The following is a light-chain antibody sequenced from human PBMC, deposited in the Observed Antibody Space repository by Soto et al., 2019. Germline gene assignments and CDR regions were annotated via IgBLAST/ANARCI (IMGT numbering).Light chain of an antibody. J-gene: IGLJ2*01. CDR3: AAWDDSLNGLI. CDR1: SSNIGSNT. CDR2: SNN. Sequence: QSVLTQPPSASGTPGQRVTISCSGSSSNIGSNTVNWYQQLPGTAPKLLIYSNNRRPSGVPDRFSGSKSGTSASLAISGLQSEDGADYYCAAWDDSLNGLIFGGGTKVTVL. V-gene: IGLV1-44*01.